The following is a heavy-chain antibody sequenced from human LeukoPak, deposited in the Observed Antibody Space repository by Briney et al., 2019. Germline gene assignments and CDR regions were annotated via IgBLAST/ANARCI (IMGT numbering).Heavy chain of an antibody. CDR2: INHSGSA. J-gene: IGHJ4*02. CDR1: GGSFSGYD. CDR3: TRDYSHSSGYVLDY. D-gene: IGHD3-22*01. Sequence: SDTLSLTCAVYGGSFSGYDWSSGPQPPGKGLEWMREINHSGSANYNPSLKSRVTISVDTSKNPISLKLSSVTPAHTPVHFCTRDYSHSSGYVLDYWGKGATVTVSS. V-gene: IGHV4-34*01.